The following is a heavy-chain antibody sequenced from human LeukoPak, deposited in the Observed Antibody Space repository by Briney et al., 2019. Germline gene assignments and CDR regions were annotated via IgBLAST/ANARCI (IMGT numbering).Heavy chain of an antibody. CDR2: IKKDGSEE. CDR3: ATGQYSGSTYYFDD. Sequence: PGGSLRLSCAASGFTFSRYWMGWVRQAPGKGLEWVANIKKDGSEEYYVDSVKGRFTISRDNAQNSLYLQMNSLRAEDTAVYYCATGQYSGSTYYFDDWGQGTLVTVSS. V-gene: IGHV3-7*01. D-gene: IGHD1-26*01. J-gene: IGHJ4*02. CDR1: GFTFSRYW.